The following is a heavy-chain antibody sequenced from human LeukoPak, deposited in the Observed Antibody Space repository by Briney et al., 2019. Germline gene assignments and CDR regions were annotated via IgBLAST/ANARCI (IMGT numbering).Heavy chain of an antibody. Sequence: GGSLRLSCAASGFTFSSYAMSWVRQAPGKGLEWVSAISGSGGSTYYADSVKGRFTISRDSGRKSVYLQMNSLTTDDTAFYFCAKELDTMFFDYWGQGALVTVSS. V-gene: IGHV3-23*01. D-gene: IGHD3-10*02. CDR2: ISGSGGST. J-gene: IGHJ4*02. CDR3: AKELDTMFFDY. CDR1: GFTFSSYA.